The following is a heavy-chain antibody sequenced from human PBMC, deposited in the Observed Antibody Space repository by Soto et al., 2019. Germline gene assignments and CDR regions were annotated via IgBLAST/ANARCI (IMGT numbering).Heavy chain of an antibody. V-gene: IGHV3-21*01. CDR1: GFTFSSYS. Sequence: PGGSLRLSCAASGFTFSSYSMNWVRQAPGKGLEWVSSISRSAGNTYYADSVKGRFTISRDNAKNSMYLQMNSLRAEGTAVYYCARDQVPGLDAFDIWGQGTMVTVSS. CDR3: ARDQVPGLDAFDI. J-gene: IGHJ3*02. CDR2: ISRSAGNT.